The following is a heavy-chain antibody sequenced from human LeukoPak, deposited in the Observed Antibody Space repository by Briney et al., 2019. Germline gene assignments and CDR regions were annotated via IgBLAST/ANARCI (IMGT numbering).Heavy chain of an antibody. Sequence: ASVKVSCKASGYTFTSYGISWVRQAPGQGLEWMGWISAYNGNTNYAQKLQGRVTMTTDTSTSTAYMELRSLRSDDTAVYYCAREGDYVWGSYRSPDYWGQGTLVTVPS. CDR3: AREGDYVWGSYRSPDY. V-gene: IGHV1-18*01. CDR1: GYTFTSYG. D-gene: IGHD3-16*02. CDR2: ISAYNGNT. J-gene: IGHJ4*02.